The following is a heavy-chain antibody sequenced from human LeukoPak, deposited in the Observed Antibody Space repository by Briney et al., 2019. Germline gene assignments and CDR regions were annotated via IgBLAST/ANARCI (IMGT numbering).Heavy chain of an antibody. V-gene: IGHV3-21*01. Sequence: GGSLRLSCAASGFTFSSYSMNWVRQAPGKGLEWVSSISNSSSYIYYADSVKGRFTISRDNAKNSLYLQMNSLRAEDTAVYYCASGILDYDFWSGSLYFDYWGQGTLVTVSS. J-gene: IGHJ4*02. CDR1: GFTFSSYS. CDR2: ISNSSSYI. D-gene: IGHD3-3*01. CDR3: ASGILDYDFWSGSLYFDY.